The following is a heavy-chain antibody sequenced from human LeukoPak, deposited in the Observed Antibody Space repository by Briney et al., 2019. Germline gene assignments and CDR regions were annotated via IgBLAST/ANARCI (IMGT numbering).Heavy chain of an antibody. CDR2: ISYDESEK. J-gene: IGHJ4*02. D-gene: IGHD2-15*01. CDR1: GFAFSSYG. V-gene: IGHV3-30*18. Sequence: GRSLRLSCAASGFAFSSYGMHWVRQAPGKGLEWVAGISYDESEKYFLGSVKGRFTISRDSSNNTLYLEMNSLRTEDTAVYYCAKGAGGSSYSGGDFWGQGTLVTVSS. CDR3: AKGAGGSSYSGGDF.